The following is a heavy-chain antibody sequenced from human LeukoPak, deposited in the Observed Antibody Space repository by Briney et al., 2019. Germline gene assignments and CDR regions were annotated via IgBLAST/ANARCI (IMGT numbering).Heavy chain of an antibody. CDR3: AKALYYYGSGSYPS. D-gene: IGHD3-10*01. J-gene: IGHJ4*02. V-gene: IGHV3-30*02. Sequence: PGGSLRLSCAGSGFSFSSYGMHWVRQAPGKGLEWMAFIRSDGSNKYYADSVKGRFTISRDNSKNTLYLQMNSLRAEDTAVYYCAKALYYYGSGSYPSWGQGTLVTVSS. CDR2: IRSDGSNK. CDR1: GFSFSSYG.